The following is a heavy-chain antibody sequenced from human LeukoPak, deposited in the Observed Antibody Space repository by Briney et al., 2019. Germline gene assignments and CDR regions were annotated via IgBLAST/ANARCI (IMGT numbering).Heavy chain of an antibody. CDR1: GGSISSGGYY. J-gene: IGHJ6*03. Sequence: SETLSLTCTVSGGSISSGGYYWSWIRQPPGKGLEWIGYIYHSGSTYYNPSLKSRVTISVDRSKNQFSLKLSSVTAADTAVYYCARVGRTTVVTPRVGYYYYMDAWGKGTTVTVSS. CDR3: ARVGRTTVVTPRVGYYYYMDA. CDR2: IYHSGST. V-gene: IGHV4-30-2*01. D-gene: IGHD4-23*01.